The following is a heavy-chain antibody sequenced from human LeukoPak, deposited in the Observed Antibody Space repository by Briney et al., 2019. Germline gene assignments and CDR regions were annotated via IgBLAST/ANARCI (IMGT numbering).Heavy chain of an antibody. CDR1: GGTFSSYA. V-gene: IGHV1-69*04. Sequence: SVKFSCKASGGTFSSYAISWVRQAPGQGLEWMGRIIPILGIANYAQKFQGRVTITADKSTSTAYMELSSLRSDDTAVYYCARPAEVFAPVTMVRGVSNWFDPWGQGTLVTVSS. D-gene: IGHD3-10*01. CDR2: IIPILGIA. CDR3: ARPAEVFAPVTMVRGVSNWFDP. J-gene: IGHJ5*02.